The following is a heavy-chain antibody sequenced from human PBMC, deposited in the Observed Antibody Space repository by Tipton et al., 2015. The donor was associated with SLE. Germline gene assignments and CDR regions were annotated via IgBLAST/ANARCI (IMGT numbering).Heavy chain of an antibody. V-gene: IGHV4-34*01. J-gene: IGHJ4*02. CDR1: GGSLSNYF. Sequence: TLSLTCSVSGGSLSNYFWSWIRQSPGKGLEWIGEVQHSGSTNSNPSLKSRVTMSVDTSKNEFSLNLTSVTAADTAVYYCARVDGAYDQYYLDYWGQGTLVTVSS. CDR3: ARVDGAYDQYYLDY. D-gene: IGHD4-17*01. CDR2: VQHSGST.